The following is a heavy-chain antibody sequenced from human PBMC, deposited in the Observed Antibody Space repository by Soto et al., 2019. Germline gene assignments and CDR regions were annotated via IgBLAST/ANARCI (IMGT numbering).Heavy chain of an antibody. V-gene: IGHV4-34*01. CDR2: INHSGST. CDR1: GGSFSGYY. Sequence: SETLSLTCAVYGGSFSGYYWSWIHRPPGKGLEWIGEINHSGSTNYNPSLKSRVTISVDTSKNQFSLKLSSVTAADTAVYYCARVTNTELRFLEWLFLNSYYYYYYMDVWGKGTTVTVSS. J-gene: IGHJ6*03. CDR3: ARVTNTELRFLEWLFLNSYYYYYYMDV. D-gene: IGHD3-3*01.